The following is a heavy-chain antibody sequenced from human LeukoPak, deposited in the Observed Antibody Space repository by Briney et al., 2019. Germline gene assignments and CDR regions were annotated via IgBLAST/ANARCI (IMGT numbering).Heavy chain of an antibody. J-gene: IGHJ4*02. CDR3: ARGSYYYDSSGYPKAYYFDY. Sequence: SETLSLTCTVSGGSISSSSYYWGWIRQPPGKGLEWIGSIYYSGSTYYNPSLKSRVTISVDTSKNQFSLKLSSVTAADTAVYYCARGSYYYDSSGYPKAYYFDYWGQGTLVTVSS. V-gene: IGHV4-39*07. D-gene: IGHD3-22*01. CDR2: IYYSGST. CDR1: GGSISSSSYY.